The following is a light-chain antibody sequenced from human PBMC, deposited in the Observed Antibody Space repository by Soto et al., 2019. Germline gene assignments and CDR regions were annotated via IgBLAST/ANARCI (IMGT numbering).Light chain of an antibody. CDR2: DVT. CDR1: SSDVGGYNY. J-gene: IGLJ2*01. V-gene: IGLV2-14*01. Sequence: QSALTQPASVSGSPGQSITISCTGTSSDVGGYNYVSWYQQHPGKAPKLMIYDVTNRPSGVSNRFSGSKSGNTASLTISGLQAEYEADYSCSSYTSSSTLVVFGGGTKLTVL. CDR3: SSYTSSSTLVV.